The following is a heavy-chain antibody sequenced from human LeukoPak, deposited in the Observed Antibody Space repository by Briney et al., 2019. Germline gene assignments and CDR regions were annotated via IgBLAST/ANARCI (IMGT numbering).Heavy chain of an antibody. CDR2: ISSSSSYT. J-gene: IGHJ4*02. V-gene: IGHV3-11*03. CDR3: ARFAGSGSYVDY. D-gene: IGHD3-10*01. CDR1: GFTFSDYY. Sequence: GGSLRLSCAASGFTFSDYYMSWIRQAPGKGLEWVSYISSSSSYTNYADSVKGRFTISRDNAKNSLYLQMNSLRAEDTAVYFCARFAGSGSYVDYWGQGTLVTVSS.